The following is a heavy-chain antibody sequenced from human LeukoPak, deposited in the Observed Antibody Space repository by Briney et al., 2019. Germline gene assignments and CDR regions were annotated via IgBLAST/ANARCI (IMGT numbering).Heavy chain of an antibody. Sequence: GGSLRLSCAASGFTFSDYYMSWIRQAPGKGLEWVSYISSSGSTIYYADSVKGRFTISRDNAKNSLYLQMNSLRAEDTAVYYCARDRCSSTSCDMGEGGYWFDPWGQGTLVTVSS. V-gene: IGHV3-11*01. CDR3: ARDRCSSTSCDMGEGGYWFDP. CDR2: ISSSGSTI. CDR1: GFTFSDYY. D-gene: IGHD2-2*02. J-gene: IGHJ5*02.